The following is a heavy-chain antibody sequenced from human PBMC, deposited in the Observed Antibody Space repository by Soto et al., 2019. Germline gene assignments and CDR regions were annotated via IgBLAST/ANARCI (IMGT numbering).Heavy chain of an antibody. V-gene: IGHV4-31*03. CDR3: ARRRYDRSGYHSVYYFDY. J-gene: IGHJ4*02. CDR2: IYYSGST. D-gene: IGHD3-22*01. Sequence: SETLSLTCTVSGGSISSGGYYWSWIRQHPGKGLEWIGYIYYSGSTYYNPSLKSRVTISVDTSKNQFSLKLSSVTAADRAVYYCARRRYDRSGYHSVYYFDYWGKGTLVTVSS. CDR1: GGSISSGGYY.